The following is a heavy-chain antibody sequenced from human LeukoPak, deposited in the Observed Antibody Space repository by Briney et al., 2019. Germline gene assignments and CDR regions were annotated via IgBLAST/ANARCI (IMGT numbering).Heavy chain of an antibody. CDR1: GYTFTSHY. V-gene: IGHV1-46*01. J-gene: IGHJ5*02. CDR2: INPNGGGT. CDR3: ARDSGYSSSWYAT. Sequence: ASVKVSCKASGYTFTSHYMHWVRQAPGQGLEWVGYINPNGGGTTYAQKFQGRVTMTRDTPTSTVYMELSSLRSEDTAVCYCARDSGYSSSWYATWGQGTLVTVSS. D-gene: IGHD6-13*01.